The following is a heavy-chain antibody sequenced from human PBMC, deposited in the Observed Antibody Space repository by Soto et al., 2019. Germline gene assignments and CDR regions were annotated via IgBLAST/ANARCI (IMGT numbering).Heavy chain of an antibody. CDR3: ARVCGLDWLFDY. CDR2: IYYSGST. V-gene: IGHV4-31*03. CDR1: GGSISSGGYY. Sequence: QVQLQESGPGLVKPSQTLSLTCTVSGGSISSGGYYWSWIRQHPGKGLEWIGYIYYSGSTYYNPSLNMRVTISGATSKNQFSLKLSSVTGADTAVYYWARVCGLDWLFDYWGQGTPVTVSS. D-gene: IGHD3-9*01. J-gene: IGHJ4*02.